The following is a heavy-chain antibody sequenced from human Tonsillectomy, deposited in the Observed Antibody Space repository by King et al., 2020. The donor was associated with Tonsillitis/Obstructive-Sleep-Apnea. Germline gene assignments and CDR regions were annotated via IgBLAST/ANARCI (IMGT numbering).Heavy chain of an antibody. CDR2: INWSGGST. CDR3: ARDIGCSSTSCPWNDAFDI. V-gene: IGHV3-20*04. CDR1: GFIFDDYD. D-gene: IGHD2-2*01. Sequence: VQLVESGGGVVRPGGSLRLSCAASGFIFDDYDMTWVRQAPGKGLEWVSGINWSGGSTVYGDSVKGRFTISRDNAKNSLYLQMNSLRAEDTALYYCARDIGCSSTSCPWNDAFDIWGQGTMVTVSS. J-gene: IGHJ3*02.